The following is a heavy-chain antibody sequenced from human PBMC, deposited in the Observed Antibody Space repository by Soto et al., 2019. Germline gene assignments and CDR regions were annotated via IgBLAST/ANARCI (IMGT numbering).Heavy chain of an antibody. CDR3: ARHPSPYRSGSVSFDP. J-gene: IGHJ5*02. D-gene: IGHD6-19*01. CDR2: IDPSDSYT. Sequence: PGESLKISCKGSGYSFTSYWISWVRQVPGKGLEWMGRIDPSDSYTNYSPSFQGHVTISADKSISTAYLQWSSLKASDTAMYYCARHPSPYRSGSVSFDPWGQGTLVTVSS. CDR1: GYSFTSYW. V-gene: IGHV5-10-1*01.